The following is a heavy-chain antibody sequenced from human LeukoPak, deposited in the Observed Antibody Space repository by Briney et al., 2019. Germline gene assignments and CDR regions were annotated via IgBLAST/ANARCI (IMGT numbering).Heavy chain of an antibody. D-gene: IGHD1-26*01. Sequence: SETLSLTCTVSGGSISSSIYYWGWIRQPPGKGLEWIGSIFYSGSTYYNSSLKSRVIISVDTSKNQLSLKLTSVTAADAAVYYCAKEVVGPWGQGTLVTVSS. CDR3: AKEVVGP. CDR2: IFYSGST. J-gene: IGHJ5*02. V-gene: IGHV4-39*07. CDR1: GGSISSSIYY.